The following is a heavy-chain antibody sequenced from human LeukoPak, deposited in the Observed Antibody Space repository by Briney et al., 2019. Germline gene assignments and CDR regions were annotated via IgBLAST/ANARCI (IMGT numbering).Heavy chain of an antibody. J-gene: IGHJ4*02. CDR1: GFTFSSYA. CDR2: ISVSGGST. D-gene: IGHD4-23*01. CDR3: AKSFDYGGNSLGSFFDY. Sequence: GGSLRLSCAASGFTFSSYAMSWVRQAPGKGLEWVSAISVSGGSTYYADSVKGRFTISRDNSKNTLFLQMNSLRAEDTAVYYCAKSFDYGGNSLGSFFDYWGQGTLVTVSS. V-gene: IGHV3-23*01.